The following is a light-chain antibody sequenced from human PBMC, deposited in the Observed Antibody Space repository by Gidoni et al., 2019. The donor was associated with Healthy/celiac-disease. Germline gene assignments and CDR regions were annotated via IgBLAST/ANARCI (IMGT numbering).Light chain of an antibody. CDR1: ALPKQY. J-gene: IGLJ3*02. Sequence: SYELTQPPSVSVSPGQTARITCSGDALPKQYAYWYQQKPGQAPVLVIYKDSERPSVIPERFSGSSSGTKVTLTISGVQAEDEADYYCQSADSSGTPNWVFGGGTKLTVL. CDR2: KDS. V-gene: IGLV3-25*03. CDR3: QSADSSGTPNWV.